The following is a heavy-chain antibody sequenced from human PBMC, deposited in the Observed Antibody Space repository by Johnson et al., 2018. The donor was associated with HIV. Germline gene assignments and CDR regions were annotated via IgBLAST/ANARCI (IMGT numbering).Heavy chain of an antibody. CDR1: EFSFSTYA. V-gene: IGHV3-30-3*01. D-gene: IGHD5-24*01. CDR2: ISDDGTNT. Sequence: QVQLVESGGGVVQPERSLRLSCAASEFSFSTYAMRWVRQAPGKGLEGVAVISDDGTNTDYADAVKGRFTISRDNSKNTLYRQMNSLRAEDTAVFDCARAYNDAFDIWGPGTMVTVSS. CDR3: ARAYNDAFDI. J-gene: IGHJ3*02.